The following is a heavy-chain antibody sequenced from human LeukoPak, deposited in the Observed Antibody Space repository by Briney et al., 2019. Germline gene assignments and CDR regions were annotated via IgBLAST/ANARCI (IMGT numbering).Heavy chain of an antibody. J-gene: IGHJ4*02. Sequence: GGSLKLSCAASGSTFTVSWMTSVCQAPRKGLEWVANIKQDGRKIKYTDSLKGRFTISRDNAQSSLYLQMNTLRVEYTAVYYCVAGSGWLGEKWGQGTLVTVSS. D-gene: IGHD6-19*01. CDR3: VAGSGWLGEK. CDR1: GSTFTVSW. CDR2: IKQDGRKI. V-gene: IGHV3-7*01.